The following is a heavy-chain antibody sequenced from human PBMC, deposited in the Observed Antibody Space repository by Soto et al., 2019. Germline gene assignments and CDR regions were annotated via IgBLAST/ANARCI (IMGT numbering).Heavy chain of an antibody. CDR2: IYHSGST. D-gene: IGHD6-13*01. CDR3: ATSLRGSYSSSWDYYGMDV. Sequence: SETLSLTCAVSGYSISSGYYWGWIRQPPGKGLEWIGSIYHSGSTYYNPSLKSRVTISVDTSKNQFSLKLSSATAADTAVYYCATSLRGSYSSSWDYYGMDVWGQGTTVTVSS. V-gene: IGHV4-38-2*01. CDR1: GYSISSGYY. J-gene: IGHJ6*02.